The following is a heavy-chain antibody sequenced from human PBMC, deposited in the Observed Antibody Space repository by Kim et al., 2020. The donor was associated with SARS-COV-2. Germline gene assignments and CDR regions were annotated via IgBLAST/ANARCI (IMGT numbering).Heavy chain of an antibody. V-gene: IGHV1-46*01. CDR1: GYTFTSYY. Sequence: ASVKVSCKASGYTFTSYYMHWVRQAPGQGLEWMGIINPSGGSTSYAQKFQGRVTMTRDTSTSTVYMELRSLRSEDTAVYYCARVSGDSWFGEWSFDPWGQGTLVTVSS. CDR2: INPSGGST. J-gene: IGHJ5*02. D-gene: IGHD3-10*01. CDR3: ARVSGDSWFGEWSFDP.